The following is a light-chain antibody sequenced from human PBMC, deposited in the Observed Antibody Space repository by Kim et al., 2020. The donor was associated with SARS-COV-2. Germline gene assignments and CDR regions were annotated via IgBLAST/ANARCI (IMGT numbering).Light chain of an antibody. CDR1: SSNIGNNY. J-gene: IGLJ3*02. CDR3: GTWDSSLSARGDWV. V-gene: IGLV1-51*01. Sequence: QSVLTQPPSVSAAPGQKVTISCSGSSSNIGNNYVSWYQQLPGTAPKLLIYDNNKRPSGIPDRFSGSKSGTSATLGITGLQTGDEADYYCGTWDSSLSARGDWVFGGGTQLTVL. CDR2: DNN.